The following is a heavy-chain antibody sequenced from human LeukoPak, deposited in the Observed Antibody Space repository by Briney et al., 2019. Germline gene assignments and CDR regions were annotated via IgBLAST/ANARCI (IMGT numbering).Heavy chain of an antibody. CDR1: GFTFSSYA. CDR2: ITGSGGST. V-gene: IGHV3-23*01. D-gene: IGHD3-3*01. J-gene: IGHJ4*02. Sequence: GGSLRLSCAASGFTFSSYAMSWVRQAPGKGLEWVSAITGSGGSTYYADSVKGRFTISRDNSKNTLYLQMNSLRAEDTAVYYCALRYDFWSGYYTQGYYFDYWGQGTLVTVSS. CDR3: ALRYDFWSGYYTQGYYFDY.